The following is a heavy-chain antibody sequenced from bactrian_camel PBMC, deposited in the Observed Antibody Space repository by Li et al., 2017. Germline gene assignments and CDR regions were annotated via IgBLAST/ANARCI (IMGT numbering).Heavy chain of an antibody. CDR2: IDSDGST. Sequence: HVQLVESGGGSAQVGGSLRLSCVASESTYRSGCMGWYREAPGQAREGIASIDSDGSTTYIDSVKDRFTISRDNDKNTMHLQMNGLKPEDTGMYICAAASPADGPAWTVDEYNYWGRGPRSPSP. J-gene: IGHJ4*01. CDR1: ESTYRSGC. CDR3: AAASPADGPAWTVDEYNY. V-gene: IGHV3S53*01.